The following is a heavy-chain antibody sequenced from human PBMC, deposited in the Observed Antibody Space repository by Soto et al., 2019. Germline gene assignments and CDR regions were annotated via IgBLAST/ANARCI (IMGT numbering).Heavy chain of an antibody. CDR2: ISSSSSTI. V-gene: IGHV3-48*02. CDR1: GFTFSSYS. CDR3: ARDYCSSTRCPPPYYYYGMDV. J-gene: IGHJ6*02. Sequence: EVQLVESGGGLVQPGGSLRLSCAASGFTFSSYSMNWVRQAPGKGLEWVSYISSSSSTIYYADSVKGRFTISRDNAKNSLHLQMNSLRDEDTAVYYCARDYCSSTRCPPPYYYYGMDVWGQGTTVTVSS. D-gene: IGHD2-2*01.